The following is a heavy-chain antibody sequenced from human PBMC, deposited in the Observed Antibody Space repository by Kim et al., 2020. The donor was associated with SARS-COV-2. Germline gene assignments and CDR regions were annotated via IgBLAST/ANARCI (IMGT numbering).Heavy chain of an antibody. CDR3: ARRFGVTFDY. CDR2: IYYNGIKI. J-gene: IGHJ4*02. D-gene: IGHD3-10*01. CDR1: GFTFSNYG. V-gene: IGHV3-33*01. Sequence: VGSLRLSCVASGFTFSNYGIHWVRQAPGKGLDWVSLIYYNGIKISYAESVRGRFTTSRDNSKDTVYLEMNSLRAEDTAVYYCARRFGVTFDYWGQGTPVTVSS.